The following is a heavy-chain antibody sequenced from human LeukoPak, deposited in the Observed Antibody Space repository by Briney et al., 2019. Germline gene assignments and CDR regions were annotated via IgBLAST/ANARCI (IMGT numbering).Heavy chain of an antibody. J-gene: IGHJ6*02. Sequence: GGSLRLSCAASGFTFSSYGTHWVRQAPGKGLEWVAVIWYDGSNKYYADSVKGRFTISRDNSKNTLYLQMNSLRAEDTAVYYCARDPGHYDFWSGYYDYYYGMDVWGQGTTVTVSS. V-gene: IGHV3-33*01. CDR3: ARDPGHYDFWSGYYDYYYGMDV. D-gene: IGHD3-3*01. CDR1: GFTFSSYG. CDR2: IWYDGSNK.